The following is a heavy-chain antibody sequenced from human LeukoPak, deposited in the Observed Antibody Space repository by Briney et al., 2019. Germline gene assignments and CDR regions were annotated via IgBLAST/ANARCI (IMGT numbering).Heavy chain of an antibody. J-gene: IGHJ6*03. CDR2: IYYSGST. Sequence: KSSETLSLTCTVSGGSISSYYWSWIRQPPGKGLEWIGYIYYSGSTNYNPSLKSRVTISVDTSKNQFSLKLSSVTAADTAVYYCARDQNYDILTGPYYMDVWGKGTTVTVSS. V-gene: IGHV4-59*01. D-gene: IGHD3-9*01. CDR1: GGSISSYY. CDR3: ARDQNYDILTGPYYMDV.